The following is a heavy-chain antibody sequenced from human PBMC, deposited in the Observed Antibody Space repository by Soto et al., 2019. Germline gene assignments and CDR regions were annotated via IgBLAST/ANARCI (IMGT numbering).Heavy chain of an antibody. J-gene: IGHJ6*02. Sequence: TGGSLRLSCAASGFTFSSYGMHWVRQAPGKGLEWVAVIWYDGSNKYYADSVKGRFTISRDNSKNTLYLQMNSLRAEDTAVYYCARDRSSSSAHYRIWDYYYGMDVWGQGTTVTVSS. CDR2: IWYDGSNK. CDR3: ARDRSSSSAHYRIWDYYYGMDV. D-gene: IGHD6-6*01. CDR1: GFTFSSYG. V-gene: IGHV3-33*01.